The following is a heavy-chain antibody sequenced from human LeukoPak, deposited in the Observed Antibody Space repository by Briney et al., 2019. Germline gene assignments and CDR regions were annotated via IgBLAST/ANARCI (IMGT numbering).Heavy chain of an antibody. CDR1: GFTLSSYE. CDR3: ARASDPWLQLT. Sequence: GGSLRLSCAASGFTLSSYEMNWVRQAPGKGLEWVSYISGSGSTMYYADSVKGRFTISRDNAKNSLYLQMNSLRAEDTAVYYCARASDPWLQLTWGQGTLVTVSS. J-gene: IGHJ5*02. CDR2: ISGSGSTM. D-gene: IGHD5-24*01. V-gene: IGHV3-48*03.